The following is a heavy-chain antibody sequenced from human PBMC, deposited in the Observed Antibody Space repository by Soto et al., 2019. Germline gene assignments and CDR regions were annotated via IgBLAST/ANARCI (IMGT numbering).Heavy chain of an antibody. CDR2: ISADGGTT. V-gene: IGHV3-74*01. Sequence: VQLVESGGGLVQPGGSLRLSCAASGFTFSSFPMHWVRQVPGKGLVWVSHISADGGTTNYADSMKGRFTISRDNANNRLHLQMNSLRVEDTAIYYCARDGWAVAENWGPGTMVTVSS. D-gene: IGHD6-19*01. CDR3: ARDGWAVAEN. CDR1: GFTFSSFP. J-gene: IGHJ4*02.